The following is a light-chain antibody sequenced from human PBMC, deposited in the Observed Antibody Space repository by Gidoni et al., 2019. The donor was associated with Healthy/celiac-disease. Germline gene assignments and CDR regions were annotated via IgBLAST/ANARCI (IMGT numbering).Light chain of an antibody. CDR2: DVS. V-gene: IGLV2-14*01. CDR1: SSAVGGYNY. Sequence: QSALTQPASVSGSPGQSITISCTGTSSAVGGYNYVSWYQQPPGKAPKLMIYDVSNRPSGVSNRSSGSKAGNTASLTTAGLQAEDEADYYCSSYTSSSTRVFGGGTKLTVL. CDR3: SSYTSSSTRV. J-gene: IGLJ2*01.